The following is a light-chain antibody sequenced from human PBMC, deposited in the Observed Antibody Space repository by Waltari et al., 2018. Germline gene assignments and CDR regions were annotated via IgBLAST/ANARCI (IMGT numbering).Light chain of an antibody. CDR1: QDIGNR. Sequence: DIQMTQSPSPVSASVGDRVTITCRASQDIGNRLAWYQQKPGKAPNLLIYGTSSLQTGVPSRFSGSGSGIEFTLTISSLQPEDFGTYYCQQGNSFPITFGPGTKVEIK. CDR3: QQGNSFPIT. CDR2: GTS. J-gene: IGKJ3*01. V-gene: IGKV1-12*01.